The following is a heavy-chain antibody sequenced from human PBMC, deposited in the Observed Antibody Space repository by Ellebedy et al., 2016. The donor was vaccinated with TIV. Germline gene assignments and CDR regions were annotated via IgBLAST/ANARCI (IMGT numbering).Heavy chain of an antibody. Sequence: GESLKISXAASGFTFSSYGMHWVRQAPGKGLEWVAVITYDGSNKYYADSVKGRFTISRDNSKNTLYLQMNSLRAEDTAVYYCARGALPNRIQLWLRYFDYWGQGTLVTVSS. CDR3: ARGALPNRIQLWLRYFDY. CDR1: GFTFSSYG. V-gene: IGHV3-30*03. D-gene: IGHD5-18*01. CDR2: ITYDGSNK. J-gene: IGHJ4*02.